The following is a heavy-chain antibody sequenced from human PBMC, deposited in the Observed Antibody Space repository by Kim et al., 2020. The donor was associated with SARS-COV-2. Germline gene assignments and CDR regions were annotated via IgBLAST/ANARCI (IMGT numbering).Heavy chain of an antibody. D-gene: IGHD3-10*01. CDR1: GFSFSGSA. CDR3: AGSTRGTGSYEWDWFDP. CDR2: IRSKANSYAT. V-gene: IGHV3-73*01. Sequence: GGSLRLSCAASGFSFSGSAMHWVRQASGKGLEWVGRIRSKANSYATSYAASVKGRFTISRDDSKNTAYLHMNSLKTEDTAVYYCAGSTRGTGSYEWDWFDPWGQGTLVTVSS. J-gene: IGHJ5*02.